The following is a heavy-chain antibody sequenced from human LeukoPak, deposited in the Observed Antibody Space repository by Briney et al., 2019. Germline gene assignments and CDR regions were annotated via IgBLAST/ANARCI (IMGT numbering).Heavy chain of an antibody. Sequence: GGSLRLSCAASGFTFSSAWMSWVRQAPGKGLEWVARIKSKAGGGTTVYAAPVKGRFTISRDESKNTVYLQMNSLKTEDTAVYYCSADDASKVAPFDYWARGTLVSVSS. CDR3: SADDASKVAPFDY. CDR1: GFTFSSAW. CDR2: IKSKAGGGTT. V-gene: IGHV3-15*01. D-gene: IGHD5-12*01. J-gene: IGHJ4*02.